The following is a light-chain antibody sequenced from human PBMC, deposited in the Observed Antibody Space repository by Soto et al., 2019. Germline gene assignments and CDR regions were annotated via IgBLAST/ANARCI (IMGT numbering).Light chain of an antibody. V-gene: IGLV6-57*01. Sequence: NFMLTQPHSVSASPGKTVTISCTRSSGSIASNYVQWYQQRPGSSPTTVIYEDNQRPSGVPDRFSGSIDSSSNSASLTISGLQTEDEADYYYQSYDSSNPWVFGGGTKLTVL. J-gene: IGLJ3*02. CDR1: SGSIASNY. CDR2: EDN. CDR3: QSYDSSNPWV.